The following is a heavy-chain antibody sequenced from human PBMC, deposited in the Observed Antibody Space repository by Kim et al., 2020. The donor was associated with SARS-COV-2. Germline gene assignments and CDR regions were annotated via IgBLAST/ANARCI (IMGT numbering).Heavy chain of an antibody. V-gene: IGHV3-7*01. J-gene: IGHJ5*02. CDR3: VKGGWFGLS. Sequence: LSLTCAASGFTFSSSWMTWVRQAPGKGLEWVANIKQDESEKNYVDSSKGRFSISRDNAKNSLYLQMNSLRVEDTAVYYCVKGGWFGLSWGQGILVTVSS. CDR1: GFTFSSSW. CDR2: IKQDESEK. D-gene: IGHD3-10*01.